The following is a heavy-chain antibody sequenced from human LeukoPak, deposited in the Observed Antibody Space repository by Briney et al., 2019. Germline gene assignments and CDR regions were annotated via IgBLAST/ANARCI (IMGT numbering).Heavy chain of an antibody. CDR3: ARDRYGYATGGFDY. CDR2: ISSSSSYI. CDR1: GFTFGSYS. V-gene: IGHV3-21*01. Sequence: GGSLRLSCAASGFTFGSYSMNWVRQAPGKGLEWVSSISSSSSYIYYADSVKGRFTISRDNAKNSLYLQMNSLRAEDTAVYYCARDRYGYATGGFDYWGQGTLVTVSS. J-gene: IGHJ4*02. D-gene: IGHD5-12*01.